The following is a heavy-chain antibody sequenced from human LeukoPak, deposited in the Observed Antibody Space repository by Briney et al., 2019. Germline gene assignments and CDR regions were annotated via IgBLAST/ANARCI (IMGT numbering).Heavy chain of an antibody. J-gene: IGHJ6*03. CDR2: IYYSGST. D-gene: IGHD3-22*01. V-gene: IGHV4-39*07. Sequence: SETLSLTCTVSGGSISSCSYYWIWLRQPPGMGLVWCGNIYYSGSTYYNLSRKSRVTISVDTSKNQFSLKLSSVTAADAAVYYCAREAYDSSGYWGFYYYYYYMDVWGKGTTVTVSS. CDR1: GGSISSCSYY. CDR3: AREAYDSSGYWGFYYYYYYMDV.